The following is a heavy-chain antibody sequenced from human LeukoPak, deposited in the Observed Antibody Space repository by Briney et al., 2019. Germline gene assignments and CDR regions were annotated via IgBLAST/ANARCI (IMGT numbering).Heavy chain of an antibody. D-gene: IGHD3-16*02. CDR3: ARHRIRLYDY. Sequence: SETLSLTCTVSGGSISSSSYYWGWIRQPPGKGLEWIGSIYYSGGTYYNPSLKSRVTISVDTSKNQFSLKLSSVTAADTAVYYCARHRIRLYDYWGQGTLVTVSS. CDR1: GGSISSSSYY. CDR2: IYYSGGT. J-gene: IGHJ4*02. V-gene: IGHV4-39*01.